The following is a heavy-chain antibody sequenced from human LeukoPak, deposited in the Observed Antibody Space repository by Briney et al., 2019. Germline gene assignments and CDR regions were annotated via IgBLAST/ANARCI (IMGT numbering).Heavy chain of an antibody. V-gene: IGHV4-34*01. D-gene: IGHD6-13*01. CDR1: GGSFSGYY. CDR2: INHSGST. CDR3: ARLNVPSIAAAGKAEFDP. Sequence: SETLSLTCAVYGGSFSGYYWSWIRQPPGKGLEWIGEINHSGSTNYNPSLKSRVTLSVDTSKNQFSLKLSSVTAADTAVYYCARLNVPSIAAAGKAEFDPWGQGTLVTVSS. J-gene: IGHJ5*02.